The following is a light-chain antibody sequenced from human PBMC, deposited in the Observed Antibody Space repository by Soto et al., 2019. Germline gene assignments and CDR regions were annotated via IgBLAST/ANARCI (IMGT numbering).Light chain of an antibody. CDR2: GAS. Sequence: EIVLTQSPGTQSLSPGESATLSCRASQSVSSTNLAWYQQKPGQSPRLVMFGASSRATGIPDRFSGSGSGTDFTLTISRLEPEDFAVYYCQQYGSSPVSFGQGTKLEIK. J-gene: IGKJ2*03. CDR1: QSVSSTN. CDR3: QQYGSSPVS. V-gene: IGKV3-20*01.